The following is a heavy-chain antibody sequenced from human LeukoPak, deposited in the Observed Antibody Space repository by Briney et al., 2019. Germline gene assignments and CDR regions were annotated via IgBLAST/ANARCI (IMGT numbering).Heavy chain of an antibody. CDR1: GFSFDTYG. D-gene: IGHD6-19*01. CDR3: AKVQYNSGWYGYFDY. V-gene: IGHV3-30*18. CDR2: ISYDGSNK. J-gene: IGHJ4*02. Sequence: GGSLRLSCAASGFSFDTYGMHWVRQAPGKGLEWVAVISYDGSNKFHADSVKGRFTISRDNSENTLSLQMDSLRPGDTAVYYCAKVQYNSGWYGYFDYWGQGTLVTVSS.